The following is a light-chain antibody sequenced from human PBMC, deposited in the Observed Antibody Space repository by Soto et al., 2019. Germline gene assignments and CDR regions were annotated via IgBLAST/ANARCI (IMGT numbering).Light chain of an antibody. CDR3: QQYNNWPPIT. CDR1: QSVSSN. CDR2: GAS. V-gene: IGKV3-15*01. Sequence: EIVMTQSPATLSVSPGERATLSCRASQSVSSNLAWYQQKPCQAPRLLIYGASTRATGIPARFSGSGSGTELPLTIRSLQSEDFAVYYCQQYNNWPPITFGQGTRLEIK. J-gene: IGKJ5*01.